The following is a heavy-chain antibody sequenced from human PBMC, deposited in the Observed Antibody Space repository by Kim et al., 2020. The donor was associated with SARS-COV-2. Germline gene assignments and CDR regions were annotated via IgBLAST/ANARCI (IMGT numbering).Heavy chain of an antibody. CDR2: IYTSGST. J-gene: IGHJ6*02. Sequence: SETLSLTCTVSGGSISSYYWSWIRQPAGKGLEWIGRIYTSGSTNYNPSLKSRVTMSVDTSKNQFSLKLSSVTAADTAVYYCARDEKGAIYDFWSGYYRVYGMDVWGQGTTVTVSS. V-gene: IGHV4-4*07. CDR1: GGSISSYY. D-gene: IGHD3-3*01. CDR3: ARDEKGAIYDFWSGYYRVYGMDV.